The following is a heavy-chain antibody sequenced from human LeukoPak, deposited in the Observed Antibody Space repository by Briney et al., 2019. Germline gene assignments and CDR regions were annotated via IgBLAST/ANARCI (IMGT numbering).Heavy chain of an antibody. Sequence: SETLSLTCAVSGGSLSGSFASWIRQPRGKGLEWIGEINHSGYTNYKPSLKSRVTISVDTSKNQLSLNLTSVTAADTAFYYCAKTRGVYSIAGGKGSLVTVSS. CDR1: GGSLSGSF. CDR3: AKTRGVYSIA. CDR2: INHSGYT. D-gene: IGHD4-11*01. V-gene: IGHV4-34*01. J-gene: IGHJ4*02.